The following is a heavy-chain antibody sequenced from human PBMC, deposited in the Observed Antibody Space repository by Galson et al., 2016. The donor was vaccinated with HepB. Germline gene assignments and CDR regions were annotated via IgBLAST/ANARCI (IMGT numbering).Heavy chain of an antibody. J-gene: IGHJ4*02. CDR1: VITVSDTY. V-gene: IGHV3-53*01. CDR2: INTGGDT. D-gene: IGHD3-10*01. CDR3: AARPGRQFWPAPLDF. Sequence: SLRLSCAASVITVSDTYMIWVRQAPGTGLEWVSGINTGGDTYYADSVKGRFTISRDNSKNTLYLQMNNLRAEDAAIYYCAARPGRQFWPAPLDFWGQGTLVTVPS.